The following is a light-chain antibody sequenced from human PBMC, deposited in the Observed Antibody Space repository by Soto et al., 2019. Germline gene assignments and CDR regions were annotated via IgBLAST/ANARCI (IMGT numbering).Light chain of an antibody. Sequence: DIQMTQSPSSLSASVGDRVSITCRASQSISTYVNWYRQKPGTAPNLLIYRASTLESGVPSRFSGSGSGTDFTLTISSLQPADFSTYYCQQSFSTPITFGQGTRLEIK. CDR2: RAS. CDR1: QSISTY. V-gene: IGKV1-39*01. CDR3: QQSFSTPIT. J-gene: IGKJ5*01.